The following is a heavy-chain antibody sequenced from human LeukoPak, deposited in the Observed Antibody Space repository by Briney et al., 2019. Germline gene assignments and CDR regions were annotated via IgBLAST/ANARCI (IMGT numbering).Heavy chain of an antibody. Sequence: GGSLRLSCKTSGFIFSNYAMHWVRQAPGKGLEWVAVIWYDGSNKYYADSVKGRFTISRDNSKNTLYLQMNSLRTEDTAEYYCAKRPDYDFWSFTANWFDPWGQGTLVTVSS. CDR3: AKRPDYDFWSFTANWFDP. V-gene: IGHV3-33*06. CDR2: IWYDGSNK. D-gene: IGHD3-3*01. J-gene: IGHJ5*02. CDR1: GFIFSNYA.